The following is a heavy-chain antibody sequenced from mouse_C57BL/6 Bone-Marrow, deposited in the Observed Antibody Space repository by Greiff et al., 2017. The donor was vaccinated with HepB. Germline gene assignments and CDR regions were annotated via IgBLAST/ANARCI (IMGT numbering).Heavy chain of an antibody. D-gene: IGHD1-1*01. V-gene: IGHV5-9-1*02. J-gene: IGHJ3*01. Sequence: EVNVVESGEGLVKPGGSLKLSCAASGFTFSSYAMSWVRQTPEKRLEWVAYISSGGDYIYYADTVKGRFTISRDNARNTLYLQMSSLKSEDTAMYYCTRERYGSSYVGWFAYWGQGTLVTVSA. CDR3: TRERYGSSYVGWFAY. CDR1: GFTFSSYA. CDR2: ISSGGDYI.